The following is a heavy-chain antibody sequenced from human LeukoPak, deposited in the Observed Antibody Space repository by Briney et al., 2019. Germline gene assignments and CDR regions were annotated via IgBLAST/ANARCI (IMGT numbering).Heavy chain of an antibody. CDR2: ISSSSSNI. D-gene: IGHD3-16*02. CDR1: GFTFSSYS. V-gene: IGHV3-21*01. J-gene: IGHJ5*02. CDR3: ARLPLTFGGSYRYKGANWFDP. Sequence: GGSLRLSCAASGFTFSSYSMNWVRQAPGKGLEWVSSISSSSSNIYYADSVKGRFTISRDNAKNSLYLQMNSLRAEDTAVYYCARLPLTFGGSYRYKGANWFDPWGQGTLVTVSS.